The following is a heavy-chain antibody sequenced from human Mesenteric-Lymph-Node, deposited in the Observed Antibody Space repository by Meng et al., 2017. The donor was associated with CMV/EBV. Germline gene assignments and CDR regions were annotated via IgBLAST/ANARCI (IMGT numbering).Heavy chain of an antibody. CDR3: AREGYCSSTSCISNWFDP. D-gene: IGHD2-2*01. CDR1: TSSISSGYY. V-gene: IGHV4-38-2*02. J-gene: IGHJ5*02. Sequence: SETLSLTCTVSTSSISSGYYWGWIRQPPGKGLEWIGTIYHSGSNNYNPSLKSRVTISVDTSKNQFSLKLSSVTAADTAVYYCAREGYCSSTSCISNWFDPWGQGTLVTVSS. CDR2: IYHSGSN.